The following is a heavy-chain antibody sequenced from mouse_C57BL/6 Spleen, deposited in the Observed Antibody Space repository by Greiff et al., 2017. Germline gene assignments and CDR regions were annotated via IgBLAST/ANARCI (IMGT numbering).Heavy chain of an antibody. V-gene: IGHV1-72*01. D-gene: IGHD1-1*01. J-gene: IGHJ1*03. Sequence: VKLQQPGAELVKPGASVKLSCKASGYTFTSYWMHWVKQRPGRGLEWIGRIDPNSGGTKYNEKFKSKATLTVDKPSSTAYMQLSSLTSEDSAVYYCARWSITTVVDWYFDVWGTGTTVTVSS. CDR1: GYTFTSYW. CDR2: IDPNSGGT. CDR3: ARWSITTVVDWYFDV.